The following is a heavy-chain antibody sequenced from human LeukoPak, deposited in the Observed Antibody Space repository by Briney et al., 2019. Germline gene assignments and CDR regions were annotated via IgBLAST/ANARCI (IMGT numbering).Heavy chain of an antibody. D-gene: IGHD1-1*01. CDR1: GYTFTHFG. CDR2: ISAYNGNT. V-gene: IGHV1-18*01. Sequence: GASVTVSCTTSGYTFTHFGITWVRQAPGQGLEWMGWISAYNGNTKFAQKFQGRVTMTTDTSTNIAYMELRSLRSDDTAVYYCARELHVERDDYWGQGTLVTVSS. CDR3: ARELHVERDDY. J-gene: IGHJ4*02.